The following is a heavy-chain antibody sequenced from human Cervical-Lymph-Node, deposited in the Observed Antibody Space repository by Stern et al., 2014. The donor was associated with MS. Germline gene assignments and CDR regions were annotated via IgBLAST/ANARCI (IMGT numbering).Heavy chain of an antibody. D-gene: IGHD1-1*01. CDR3: ARDNDDNGMDV. V-gene: IGHV1-69*01. CDR1: GDTFSSFA. CDR2: IIPIFGTT. J-gene: IGHJ6*02. Sequence: VQLEESGAEVKKPGSSVTVSCKASGDTFSSFAISWVRQAPGQGLEWMGGIIPIFGTTHYAQNFQGRVTITADQSTGTAYMDLSSLRSEDTAVYYCARDNDDNGMDVWGQGTTITVSS.